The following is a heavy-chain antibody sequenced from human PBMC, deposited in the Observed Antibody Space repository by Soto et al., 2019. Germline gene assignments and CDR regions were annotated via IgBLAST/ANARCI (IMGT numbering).Heavy chain of an antibody. D-gene: IGHD5-18*01. Sequence: PGESLKISCKGSGYSFTSYWIGWVRQMPGKGLEWMGIIYPGGSDTRYSPSFQGQVTISADKSISTAYLQWSSLKASDTAMYYCARQYDAYSFTLDVWGQGTTVTVSS. J-gene: IGHJ6*02. CDR2: IYPGGSDT. V-gene: IGHV5-51*01. CDR3: ARQYDAYSFTLDV. CDR1: GYSFTSYW.